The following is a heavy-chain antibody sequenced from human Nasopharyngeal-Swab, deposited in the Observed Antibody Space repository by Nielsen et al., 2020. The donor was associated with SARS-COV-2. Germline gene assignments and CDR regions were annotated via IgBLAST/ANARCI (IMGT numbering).Heavy chain of an antibody. D-gene: IGHD6-19*01. CDR3: ARGLWKQWLVLLVASPFDY. CDR2: ISYDGSNK. J-gene: IGHJ4*02. CDR1: GFTFSSYG. Sequence: GGSLRLSCAASGFTFSSYGMHWVRQAPGKGLEWVAVISYDGSNKYYADSVKGRFTISRDNSKNTLYLQMNSLRAEDTAVYYCARGLWKQWLVLLVASPFDYWGQGTLVTVSS. V-gene: IGHV3-30*03.